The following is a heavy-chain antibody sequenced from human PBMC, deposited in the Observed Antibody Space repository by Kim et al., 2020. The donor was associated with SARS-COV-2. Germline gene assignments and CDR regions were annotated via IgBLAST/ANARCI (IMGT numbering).Heavy chain of an antibody. CDR1: GGTFSSYA. V-gene: IGHV1-69*13. Sequence: SVKVSCKASGGTFSSYAISWVRQAPGQGLEWMGGIIPIFGTANYAQKFQGRVTITADESTSTAYMELSSLRSEDTAVYYCASGVLWSPLPHYGMDVWGQGTTVTVSS. CDR2: IIPIFGTA. D-gene: IGHD3-10*01. J-gene: IGHJ6*02. CDR3: ASGVLWSPLPHYGMDV.